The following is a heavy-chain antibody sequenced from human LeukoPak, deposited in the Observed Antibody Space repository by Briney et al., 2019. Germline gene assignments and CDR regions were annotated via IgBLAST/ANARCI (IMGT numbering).Heavy chain of an antibody. CDR2: IYHSGST. Sequence: SGTLSLTCAVSGGSISSSNRCSWVRQPPGKGLEWIGEIYHSGSTNYNPSLKSRVTISVDKSKNQFSLKLSSVTAADTAVYYCATLLCSSTTCYFAYWGQGTLVTVSS. CDR3: ATLLCSSTTCYFAY. CDR1: GGSISSSNR. D-gene: IGHD2-2*01. J-gene: IGHJ4*02. V-gene: IGHV4-4*02.